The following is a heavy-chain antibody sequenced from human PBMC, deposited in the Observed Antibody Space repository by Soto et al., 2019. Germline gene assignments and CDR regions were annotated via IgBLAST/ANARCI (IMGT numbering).Heavy chain of an antibody. D-gene: IGHD3-16*02. CDR3: ARDRDYVWGSYRHTSDY. CDR2: ISAYNGDT. J-gene: IGHJ4*02. Sequence: QVQLVQSGAEVKKPGASVKVSCKASGYTFTSYGITWVRQAPGQGLEWMGWISAYNGDTNYAQKLQGRVTMTTDASTSTAYMDLRSLGSDDTALYYCARDRDYVWGSYRHTSDYWGRGTLLTVSS. V-gene: IGHV1-18*01. CDR1: GYTFTSYG.